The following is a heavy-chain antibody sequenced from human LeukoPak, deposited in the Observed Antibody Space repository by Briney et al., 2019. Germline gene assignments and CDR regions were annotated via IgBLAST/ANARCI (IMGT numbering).Heavy chain of an antibody. CDR2: ISWNSGSI. J-gene: IGHJ3*02. Sequence: PGGSLRLSCAASGFTFDDYAMHWVRQAPGKGLEWVSGISWNSGSIGYADSVKGRFTISRDNAKNSLYLQMNSLRAEDTALYYCAKDIGYSGYDAFDIWGQGTMVTVSS. D-gene: IGHD5-12*01. CDR1: GFTFDDYA. CDR3: AKDIGYSGYDAFDI. V-gene: IGHV3-9*01.